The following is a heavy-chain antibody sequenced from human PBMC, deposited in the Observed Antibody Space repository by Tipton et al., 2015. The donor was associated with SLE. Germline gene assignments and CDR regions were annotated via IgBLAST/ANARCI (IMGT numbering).Heavy chain of an antibody. V-gene: IGHV4-59*12. CDR1: GASISTYY. J-gene: IGHJ6*03. Sequence: LRLSCTVSGASISTYYWSWIRQPPGKGLEWIGNVYDIDFTNYNPSLKSRVTISVDTSKDQFSLKLSSVTAADTAVYYCARGLTYSSSSYYYYYYMDVWGKGTTVTVSS. D-gene: IGHD6-6*01. CDR2: VYDIDFT. CDR3: ARGLTYSSSSYYYYYYMDV.